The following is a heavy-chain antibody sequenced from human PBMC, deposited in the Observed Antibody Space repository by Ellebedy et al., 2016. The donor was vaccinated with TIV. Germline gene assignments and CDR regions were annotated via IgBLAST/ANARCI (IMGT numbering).Heavy chain of an antibody. J-gene: IGHJ5*02. Sequence: ASVKVSCKASGYTFTYDINWVRQATGQGLEWMGWMNPASGHTHYAQRFQGRVNMTRDTSITTAYMELSSLSSDDTAVYYCARRMIWGPGSGRFDPWGQGTLVTVSS. CDR2: MNPASGHT. CDR1: GYTFTYD. V-gene: IGHV1-8*01. D-gene: IGHD3-16*01. CDR3: ARRMIWGPGSGRFDP.